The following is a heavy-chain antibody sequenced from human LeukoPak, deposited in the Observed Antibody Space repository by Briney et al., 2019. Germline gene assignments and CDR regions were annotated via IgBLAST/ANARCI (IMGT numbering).Heavy chain of an antibody. V-gene: IGHV4-4*07. J-gene: IGHJ3*02. CDR3: ARGLSHSKDI. CDR1: GGSMSSYY. Sequence: SETLSLTCTVSGGSMSSYYWSWIRQPAGKGLEWIGRVYTSGNTNYNPPLKSRVTMSVDTSKNQFSLKLTSVTAADTAVYYCARGLSHSKDIWGQGTMVTVSS. CDR2: VYTSGNT.